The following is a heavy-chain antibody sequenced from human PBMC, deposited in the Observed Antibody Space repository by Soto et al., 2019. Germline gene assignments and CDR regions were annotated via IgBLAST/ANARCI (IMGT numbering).Heavy chain of an antibody. Sequence: PLETLSLTCAVFGGSFSGYHWSWIRQPPGKGLEWIGEINHSGSTSYNPSLKSRVTISVDTSKNQFFLKLSSVTAADTAVYYCATGYAAVGADWGQGNLVNVSS. J-gene: IGHJ4*02. CDR1: GGSFSGYH. CDR3: ATGYAAVGAD. V-gene: IGHV4-34*01. CDR2: INHSGST. D-gene: IGHD2-2*01.